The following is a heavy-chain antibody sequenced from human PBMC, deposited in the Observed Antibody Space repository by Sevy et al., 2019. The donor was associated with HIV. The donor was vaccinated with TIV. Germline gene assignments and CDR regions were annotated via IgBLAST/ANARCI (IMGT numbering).Heavy chain of an antibody. CDR2: INPNGGGV. Sequence: ASVKVSCKTSGYTFTDYYIHWVRQAPGHGLAWLGWINPNGGGVHYAQKFQGRVTMTRDTSIRTVHIELSRLRSDDTALYYCARDTTTSEKGPIDYWGRGTLVTVSS. V-gene: IGHV1-2*02. J-gene: IGHJ4*02. CDR3: ARDTTTSEKGPIDY. D-gene: IGHD1-1*01. CDR1: GYTFTDYY.